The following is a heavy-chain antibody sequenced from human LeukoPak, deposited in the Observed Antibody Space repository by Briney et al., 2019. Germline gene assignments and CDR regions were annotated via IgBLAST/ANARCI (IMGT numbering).Heavy chain of an antibody. CDR1: GFAFSTYW. J-gene: IGHJ4*02. CDR3: VRGGVTGGRFDF. Sequence: PGGSLRLSCAVSGFAFSTYWMSWARQAPGKGLEWVAKIKSDGSEIYYVDSVKGRFTVSRDNAENSLYLQMNSLRVEDTAVYYCVRGGVTGGRFDFWGQGTLVTVSS. CDR2: IKSDGSEI. V-gene: IGHV3-7*01. D-gene: IGHD7-27*01.